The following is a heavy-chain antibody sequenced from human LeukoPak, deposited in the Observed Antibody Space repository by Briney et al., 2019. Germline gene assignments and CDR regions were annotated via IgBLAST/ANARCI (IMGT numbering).Heavy chain of an antibody. V-gene: IGHV3-21*01. CDR2: ISSSSSYI. J-gene: IGHJ4*02. Sequence: GGSLRLSCAASGITLSSYSMNWVRQVPGKGLEWVSPISSSSSYIYYADSVKGRLTISRDNAKNSLYLQMNSLRAEDTAVYYCAREIVVVPAAIWVFDYWGQGTLVTVSS. CDR3: AREIVVVPAAIWVFDY. CDR1: GITLSSYS. D-gene: IGHD2-2*02.